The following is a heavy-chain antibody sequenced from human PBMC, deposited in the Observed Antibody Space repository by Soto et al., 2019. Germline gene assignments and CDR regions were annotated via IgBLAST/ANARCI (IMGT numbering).Heavy chain of an antibody. CDR3: AHSQGIYDILTGCLDI. J-gene: IGHJ3*02. Sequence: QITLKESGPTLMKPTQTLTLTCTFSGFSLSTSGVGVGWIRQPPGKALEWLALIYWDDDKRYSPSLKSRLTITKDTSKNQVVLTMTNMDPVDTATYYCAHSQGIYDILTGCLDIWGQGTMVTVSS. CDR2: IYWDDDK. CDR1: GFSLSTSGVG. V-gene: IGHV2-5*02. D-gene: IGHD3-9*01.